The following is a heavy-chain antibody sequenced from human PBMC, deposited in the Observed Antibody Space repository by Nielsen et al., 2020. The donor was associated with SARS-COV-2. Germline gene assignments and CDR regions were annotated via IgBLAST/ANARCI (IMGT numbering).Heavy chain of an antibody. Sequence: GSPLRPSFPPSDFSSSSNDINGSGQPPGKGLQWVSLFYSDGSTKYVDSVKGRFTISRDNSRNTDYLQMNSLRPEDTAVYYCAREFARRDTAYFDYWGQGTLGTVSS. CDR3: AREFARRDTAYFDY. CDR1: DFSSSSND. V-gene: IGHV3-53*01. J-gene: IGHJ4*02. D-gene: IGHD5-18*01. CDR2: FYSDGST.